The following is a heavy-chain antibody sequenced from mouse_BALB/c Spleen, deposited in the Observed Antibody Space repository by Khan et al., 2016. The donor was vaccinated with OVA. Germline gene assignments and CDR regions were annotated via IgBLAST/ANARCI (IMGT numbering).Heavy chain of an antibody. CDR1: GFSLTSYG. J-gene: IGHJ4*01. Sequence: VQLQESGPGLVQPSQSLSITCTVSGFSLTSYGVHWVRQSPGKGLEWLGVIWSGGSTDYNAAFISRLSISKDNSKSQVFFTMNSLQANDTAIYYYARKIYYGNWVDYWGQGTSVTVSS. D-gene: IGHD2-1*01. V-gene: IGHV2-2*02. CDR2: IWSGGST. CDR3: ARKIYYGNWVDY.